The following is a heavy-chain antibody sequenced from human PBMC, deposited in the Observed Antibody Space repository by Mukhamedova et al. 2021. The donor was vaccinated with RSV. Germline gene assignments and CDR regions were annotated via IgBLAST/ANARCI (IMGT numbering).Heavy chain of an antibody. CDR3: ARGKAMAMFDY. D-gene: IGHD5-18*01. Sequence: GQGLEWMGWINPNSGGTNYAQKFQGRVTMTRDTSISTAYMELSRLRSDDTAVYYCARGKAMAMFDYWGQGTLVTVSS. J-gene: IGHJ4*02. CDR2: INPNSGGT. V-gene: IGHV1-2*02.